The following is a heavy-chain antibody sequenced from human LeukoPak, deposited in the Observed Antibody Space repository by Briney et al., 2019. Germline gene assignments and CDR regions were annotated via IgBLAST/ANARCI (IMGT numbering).Heavy chain of an antibody. J-gene: IGHJ4*02. Sequence: GGSLRLSCAASGFTFSSYWMSWVRQAPGKGLEWVSAISSSSTYIYYADSVKGRFTISRDNAKNSLFLQLDSLRAEDTAVYYCARLDSSGYYFPGASDYWGQGTLVTVSS. D-gene: IGHD3-22*01. CDR1: GFTFSSYW. CDR3: ARLDSSGYYFPGASDY. CDR2: ISSSSTYI. V-gene: IGHV3-21*01.